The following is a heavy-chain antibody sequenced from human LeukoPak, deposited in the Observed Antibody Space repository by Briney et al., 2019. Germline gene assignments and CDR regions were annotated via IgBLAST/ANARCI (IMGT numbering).Heavy chain of an antibody. CDR1: GFTFSSYG. J-gene: IGHJ6*04. V-gene: IGHV3-30*18. CDR2: ISYDGSNK. Sequence: PGRSLRLSCAASGFTFSSYGMHWVRQAPGKGLEWVAVISYDGSNKYYADSVKGRFTISRDNSKNTLYLQMNNLRAEDTAVYYCAKDRGYCSGGSCPELRYYYYYYGMDVWGKGTTVTVSS. CDR3: AKDRGYCSGGSCPELRYYYYYYGMDV. D-gene: IGHD2-15*01.